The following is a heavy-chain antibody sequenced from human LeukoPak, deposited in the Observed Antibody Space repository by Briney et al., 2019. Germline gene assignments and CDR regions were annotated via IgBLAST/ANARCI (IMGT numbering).Heavy chain of an antibody. Sequence: GASVKVSCKASGYTFTTYYSHWVRQAPGQGLEWMGIINPSGGSTSYAQKFQDRVTMTRDTSTSTLYMELTSLRSEDTAVYYCARDVSGGNCLFDYWGQGTLVTVSS. J-gene: IGHJ4*02. CDR2: INPSGGST. D-gene: IGHD2-15*01. CDR1: GYTFTTYY. CDR3: ARDVSGGNCLFDY. V-gene: IGHV1-46*01.